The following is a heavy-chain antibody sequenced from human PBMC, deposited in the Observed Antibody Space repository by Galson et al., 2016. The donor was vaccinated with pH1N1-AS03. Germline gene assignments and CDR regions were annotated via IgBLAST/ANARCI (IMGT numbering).Heavy chain of an antibody. CDR3: ATDLLSDTSGYYRI. J-gene: IGHJ3*02. CDR1: GFTFSKTG. D-gene: IGHD3-22*01. CDR2: IDEGGSHP. V-gene: IGHV3-21*03. Sequence: SLRLSCAASGFTFSKTGMNWVRQAPGKGPEWVSSIDEGGSHPYSADSLQGRFTISRDNTKNSLFLHMNSLKTEDTAVYYCATDLLSDTSGYYRIWGQGTMVTVSS.